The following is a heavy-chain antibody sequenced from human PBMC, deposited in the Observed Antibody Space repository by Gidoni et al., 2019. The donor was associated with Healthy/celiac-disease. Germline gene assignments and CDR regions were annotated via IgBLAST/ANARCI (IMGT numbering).Heavy chain of an antibody. J-gene: IGHJ4*02. CDR1: GGSISRGGYS. V-gene: IGHV4-30-2*01. D-gene: IGHD3-16*02. CDR2: LHHSGST. CDR3: ARGDLGELSYHFDY. Sequence: QLQLQESGSGLVKPSQTLSLTCTVSGGSISRGGYSWRWIRQPPGKGLEWIGYLHHSGSTYYNPSLKSRVTISVDRSKNQFSLKLSSVTAADTAVYYCARGDLGELSYHFDYWGQGTLVTVSS.